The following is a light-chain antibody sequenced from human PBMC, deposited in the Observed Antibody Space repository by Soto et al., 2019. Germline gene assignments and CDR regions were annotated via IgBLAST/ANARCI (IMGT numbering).Light chain of an antibody. CDR2: RVS. V-gene: IGKV2-30*01. Sequence: DVVMTQSPLSLPVTLGQPASISCRSSQSLVYSDGNTYLNWFHQWPGQSPRRLIYRVSNRDSGVPGRSSGSGSGTDFTLKISRVAAEDVGVYYCMQGSHWPRTFGQGTRLEIK. CDR1: QSLVYSDGNTY. J-gene: IGKJ5*01. CDR3: MQGSHWPRT.